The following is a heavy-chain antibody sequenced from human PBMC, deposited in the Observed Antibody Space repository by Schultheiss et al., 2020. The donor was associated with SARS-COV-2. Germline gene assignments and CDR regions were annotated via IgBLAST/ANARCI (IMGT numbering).Heavy chain of an antibody. CDR2: IYYSGST. Sequence: SETLSLTCTVSGGSISSGGYYWSWIRQHPGKGLEWIGYIYYSGSTYYNPSLKSLVTISVDTSKNQFSLKLSSVTAADTAVYYCARGRITIFGVGNWFDPWGQGTLVTVSS. CDR3: ARGRITIFGVGNWFDP. CDR1: GGSISSGGYY. V-gene: IGHV4-31*01. D-gene: IGHD3-3*01. J-gene: IGHJ5*02.